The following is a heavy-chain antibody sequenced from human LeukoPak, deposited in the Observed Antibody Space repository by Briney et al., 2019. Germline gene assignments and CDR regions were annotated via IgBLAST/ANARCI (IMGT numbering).Heavy chain of an antibody. CDR1: GFTFSNSA. Sequence: GGSLRLSCAASGFTFSNSAMSWVRQAPGKGLEWVSTLSGSGITTYYADSVKGRFTISRDNSKNTLYLQMTSLRAEDTAVYYCARESWNYYDSSGPNWFDPWGQGTLVTVSS. J-gene: IGHJ5*02. CDR2: LSGSGITT. D-gene: IGHD3-22*01. CDR3: ARESWNYYDSSGPNWFDP. V-gene: IGHV3-23*01.